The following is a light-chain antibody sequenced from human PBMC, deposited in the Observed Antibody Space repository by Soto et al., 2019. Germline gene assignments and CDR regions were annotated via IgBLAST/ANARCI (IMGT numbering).Light chain of an antibody. J-gene: IGLJ1*01. Sequence: QSVLTQTPSASGTPGQRVTISCSGSNSNIESNYVYWYQQFPGTAPKVLIYGNSNRPSGVPDRFSGSKSGTSASLAITGLQAEDEADYYCQSYDSSLSGYVFGTGTKVTVL. CDR3: QSYDSSLSGYV. CDR2: GNS. V-gene: IGLV1-40*01. CDR1: NSNIESNY.